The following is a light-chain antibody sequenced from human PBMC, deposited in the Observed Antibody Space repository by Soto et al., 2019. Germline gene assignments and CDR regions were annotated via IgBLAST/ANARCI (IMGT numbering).Light chain of an antibody. CDR2: EVS. Sequence: QSALTQPAPVSGSPGQSITLSCTGTSSDVGAYDYVSWYQQHPGRAPKLMIYEVSNRPSGVSNRFSGSKSGNTASLTISGLQAEDEADYYCSSYTSSSTPVFGGGTKVTVL. J-gene: IGLJ2*01. V-gene: IGLV2-14*01. CDR3: SSYTSSSTPV. CDR1: SSDVGAYDY.